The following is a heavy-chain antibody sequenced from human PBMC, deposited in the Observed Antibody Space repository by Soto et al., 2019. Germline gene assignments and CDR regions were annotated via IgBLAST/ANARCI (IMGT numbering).Heavy chain of an antibody. D-gene: IGHD4-17*01. V-gene: IGHV3-23*01. CDR3: AKGHGDESRFDP. CDR1: GFTFPSHA. CDR2: ISLSGANI. J-gene: IGHJ5*02. Sequence: GGSLRLSCAASGFTFPSHAMYWVRRAPGRGLEWVSKISLSGANIDYADSAKGRFTTSRDTSQNTLYLQMNSLRVEDTAIYYCAKGHGDESRFDPWGQGTLVTVSS.